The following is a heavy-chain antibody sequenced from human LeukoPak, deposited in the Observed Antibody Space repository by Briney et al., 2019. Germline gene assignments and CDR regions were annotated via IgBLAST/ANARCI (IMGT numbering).Heavy chain of an antibody. D-gene: IGHD6-13*01. CDR2: ISTSSSYI. CDR3: ARDGPQLVPKFDY. CDR1: GFTFSSYA. Sequence: GGSLRLSCAASGFTFSSYAMHWVRQAPGKGLEWVSFISTSSSYIHNADSVKGRFTISRDNAENSLYLQMNILRAEDTAVYYCARDGPQLVPKFDYWGQGTLVTVSS. J-gene: IGHJ4*02. V-gene: IGHV3-21*01.